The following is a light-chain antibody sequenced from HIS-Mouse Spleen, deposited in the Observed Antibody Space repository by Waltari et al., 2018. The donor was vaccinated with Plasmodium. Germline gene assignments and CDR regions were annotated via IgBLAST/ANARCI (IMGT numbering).Light chain of an antibody. CDR2: DEC. J-gene: IGLJ2*01. CDR1: NLGSKS. V-gene: IGLV3-21*02. Sequence: SYVLTQPPSVSVAPGPTARLTCWGNNLGSKSGHWYQQRPGQAPWRVVYDECDRPSGIPERFSGSNSGNTATLTISRVEARDEADYYCQVWDSSSDHPVFGGGTKLTVL. CDR3: QVWDSSSDHPV.